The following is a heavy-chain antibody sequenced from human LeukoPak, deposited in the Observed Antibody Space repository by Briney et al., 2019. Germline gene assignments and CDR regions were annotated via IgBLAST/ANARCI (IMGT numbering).Heavy chain of an antibody. D-gene: IGHD3-10*01. J-gene: IGHJ5*02. V-gene: IGHV3-53*01. CDR3: ARTWFGELST. CDR2: IYSGGST. CDR1: GFTVSSNY. Sequence: GGSLRLSSAASGFTVSSNYMSWVRLAPGKGLEWVSVIYSGGSTYYADSVKGRFTTSRDNSKNTLYLQMNSLRAEDTAVYYCARTWFGELSTWGQGTLVTVSS.